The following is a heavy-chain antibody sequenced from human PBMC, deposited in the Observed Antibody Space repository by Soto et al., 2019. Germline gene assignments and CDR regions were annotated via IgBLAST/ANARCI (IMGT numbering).Heavy chain of an antibody. CDR1: GFTFSSYS. Sequence: EVQLVESGGGLVKPGGSLRLSCAASGFTFSSYSMNWVRQAPGKGLEWVSSISSSSSYIYYADSVKGRFTISRDNAKNSLYLQINSLRAEDTAVFYCARPIPKAPDAFDIWGQGTMVTVSS. CDR3: ARPIPKAPDAFDI. D-gene: IGHD2-2*02. J-gene: IGHJ3*02. V-gene: IGHV3-21*01. CDR2: ISSSSSYI.